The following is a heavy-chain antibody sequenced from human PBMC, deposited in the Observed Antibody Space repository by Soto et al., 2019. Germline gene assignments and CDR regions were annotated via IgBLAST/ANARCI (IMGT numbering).Heavy chain of an antibody. J-gene: IGHJ4*02. CDR1: GFTFSTSV. V-gene: IGHV3-30-3*01. CDR3: AREEFEYGRGHFDY. CDR2: ISYGGVNK. D-gene: IGHD2-15*01. Sequence: QVQLVESGGGVVQPGGSLRLSCAASGFTFSTSVMHWVRQAPGKGLEWMAIISYGGVNKYYADSVKGRFTISRDISESTLYLQMNSLRTEDTAVYYCAREEFEYGRGHFDYWCQVTLVSVSS.